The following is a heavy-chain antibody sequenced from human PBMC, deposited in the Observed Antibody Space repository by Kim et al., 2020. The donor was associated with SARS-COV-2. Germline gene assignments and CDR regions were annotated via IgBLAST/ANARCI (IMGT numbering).Heavy chain of an antibody. Sequence: SETLSLTCAVYGGSFSGYYWSWIRQPPGKGLEWIGEIKQSGSTNYNPALKSRVTISVNTSKNQFSLKLSSVTAAETAGYYCAREKPGIAAAGPRGHFDY. CDR3: AREKPGIAAAGPRGHFDY. V-gene: IGHV4-34*01. CDR1: GGSFSGYY. J-gene: IGHJ4*01. CDR2: IKQSGST. D-gene: IGHD6-13*01.